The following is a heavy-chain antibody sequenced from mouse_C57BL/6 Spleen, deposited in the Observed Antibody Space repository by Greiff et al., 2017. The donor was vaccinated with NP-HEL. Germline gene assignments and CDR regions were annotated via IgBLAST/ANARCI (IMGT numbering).Heavy chain of an antibody. CDR2: ISYDGSN. CDR1: GYSITSGYY. Sequence: DVQLQESGPGLVKPSQSLSLTCSVTGYSITSGYYWNWIRQFPGNKLEWMGYISYDGSNNYNPSLKNRISITRDTSKNQFFLKLNSVTTEDTATYYCAREVRYYGSSYRYWYFDVWGTGTTVTVSS. V-gene: IGHV3-6*01. CDR3: AREVRYYGSSYRYWYFDV. J-gene: IGHJ1*03. D-gene: IGHD1-1*01.